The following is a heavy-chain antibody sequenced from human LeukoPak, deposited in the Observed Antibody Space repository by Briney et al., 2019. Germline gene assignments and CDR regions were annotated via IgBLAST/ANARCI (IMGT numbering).Heavy chain of an antibody. Sequence: SETLSLTCTVSGGSISSGGYYWSWIRQPPGKGLEWIGYIYHSGSTYYNPSLKSRVTISVDRSKNQFSLKLSSVTAADTAVYYCARAYYGSYYYGSGSSAGGDDAFDIWGQGTMVTVSS. J-gene: IGHJ3*02. D-gene: IGHD3-10*01. V-gene: IGHV4-30-2*01. CDR3: ARAYYGSYYYGSGSSAGGDDAFDI. CDR2: IYHSGST. CDR1: GGSISSGGYY.